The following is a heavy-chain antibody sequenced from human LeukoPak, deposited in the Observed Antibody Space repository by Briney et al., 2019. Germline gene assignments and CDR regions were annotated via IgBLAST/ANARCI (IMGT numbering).Heavy chain of an antibody. Sequence: GGTLRLSCAASGLTFSSYAMSWVRQAPGKGLEWVSGISTSGGGTYYADSVKGRFTISRDNSKNTLYLQMNSLRAEDTAVYYCAKPNSLVGSWGQGTLVTVSS. CDR2: ISTSGGGT. J-gene: IGHJ5*02. D-gene: IGHD4-23*01. CDR3: AKPNSLVGS. V-gene: IGHV3-23*01. CDR1: GLTFSSYA.